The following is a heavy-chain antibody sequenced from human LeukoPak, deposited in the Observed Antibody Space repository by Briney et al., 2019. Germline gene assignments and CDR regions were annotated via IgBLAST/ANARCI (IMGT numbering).Heavy chain of an antibody. D-gene: IGHD2-8*02. Sequence: GESLQISCKDSGSSFTSYWIGWVRQLPGKGLEWMGIIFPSDSDTRYSPSFQGQVTISADKSVSTAYLQWSSLKASDTAMYYCAKVRGTGGFVIDYWGQGTLVTVSS. CDR3: AKVRGTGGFVIDY. CDR1: GSSFTSYW. CDR2: IFPSDSDT. V-gene: IGHV5-51*01. J-gene: IGHJ4*02.